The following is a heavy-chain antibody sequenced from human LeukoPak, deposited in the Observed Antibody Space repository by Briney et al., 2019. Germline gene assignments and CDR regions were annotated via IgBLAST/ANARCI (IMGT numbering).Heavy chain of an antibody. D-gene: IGHD6-19*01. CDR3: ARTYSSGWYSLAAFDI. Sequence: PGGSLRLSWAASGFTFSDYYMSWIRQAPGKGLEWVSYISSSGSTIYYADSVKGRFTISRDNAKNSLYLQMNSLRAEDTAVYYCARTYSSGWYSLAAFDIWGQGTMVTVSS. CDR2: ISSSGSTI. V-gene: IGHV3-11*01. CDR1: GFTFSDYY. J-gene: IGHJ3*02.